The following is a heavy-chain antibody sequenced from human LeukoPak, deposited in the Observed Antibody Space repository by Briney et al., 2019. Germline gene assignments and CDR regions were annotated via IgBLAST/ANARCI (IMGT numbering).Heavy chain of an antibody. D-gene: IGHD6-13*01. CDR3: AKGLRSSSWYDPYYFDY. V-gene: IGHV3-11*01. J-gene: IGHJ4*02. Sequence: PGGSLRLSCAASGFTFSDYYMSWIRQAPGKGLEWLSYISSGGSGVYYADSVKGRFIMSRDNAKNSVFLQMNSLRAEDTAVYYCAKGLRSSSWYDPYYFDYWGQGTLVTVSS. CDR2: ISSGGSGV. CDR1: GFTFSDYY.